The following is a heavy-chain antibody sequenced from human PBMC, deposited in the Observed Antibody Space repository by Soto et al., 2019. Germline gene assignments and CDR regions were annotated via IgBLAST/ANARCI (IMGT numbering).Heavy chain of an antibody. Sequence: PGGSLRLSCAASGFTFSSYDMHWVRQATGKGLEWVSAIGTAGDTYYPGSVKGRFTISRENAKNSLYLQMNSLRAEDTAVYYCARLYDSSGYSHFDYWGQGTLVTVSS. D-gene: IGHD3-22*01. V-gene: IGHV3-13*01. CDR3: ARLYDSSGYSHFDY. CDR1: GFTFSSYD. CDR2: IGTAGDT. J-gene: IGHJ4*02.